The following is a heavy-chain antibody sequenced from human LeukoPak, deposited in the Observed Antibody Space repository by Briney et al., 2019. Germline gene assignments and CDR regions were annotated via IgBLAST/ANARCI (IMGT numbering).Heavy chain of an antibody. Sequence: SETLSLTCTVSGGSISSSSYYWGWIRQPPGKGLEWIGSIYYSGSTYYNPSLKSRVTISVDTSKNQFSLKLSSVTAADTAVYYCARQVVVVAADWFDPWGRGTLVTVSS. CDR1: GGSISSSSYY. CDR2: IYYSGST. J-gene: IGHJ5*02. D-gene: IGHD2-15*01. CDR3: ARQVVVVAADWFDP. V-gene: IGHV4-39*01.